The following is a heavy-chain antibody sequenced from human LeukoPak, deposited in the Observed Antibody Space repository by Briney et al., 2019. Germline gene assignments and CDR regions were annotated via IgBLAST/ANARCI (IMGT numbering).Heavy chain of an antibody. CDR3: ARAIGYFDWLLDY. CDR1: GGSISSYC. CDR2: IYYSGST. J-gene: IGHJ4*02. D-gene: IGHD3-9*01. V-gene: IGHV4-59*01. Sequence: PSETLSLTCTVSGGSISSYCWSWIRQPPGKGLEWIGYIYYSGSTNYNPSLKSRVTISVDTSKNQFSLKLSSVTAADTAVYYCARAIGYFDWLLDYWGQGTLVTVSS.